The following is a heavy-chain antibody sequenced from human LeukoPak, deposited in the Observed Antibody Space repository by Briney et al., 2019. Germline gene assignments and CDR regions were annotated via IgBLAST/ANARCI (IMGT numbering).Heavy chain of an antibody. CDR3: ARGGSYGDY. CDR1: GFTFSRYW. D-gene: IGHD3-16*01. V-gene: IGHV3-74*01. Sequence: GGSLRLPCAASGFTFSRYWMHWVRQVPGKGLVWVSRVNPDGSSTTYADSVKGRFTSSRDNAKNTLYLQMNRLRAEDTAVYYCARGGSYGDYWGQGILVTVSS. J-gene: IGHJ4*02. CDR2: VNPDGSST.